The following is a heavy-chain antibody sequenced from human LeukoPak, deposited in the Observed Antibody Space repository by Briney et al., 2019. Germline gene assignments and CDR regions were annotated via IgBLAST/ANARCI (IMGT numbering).Heavy chain of an antibody. J-gene: IGHJ4*02. V-gene: IGHV3-30-3*01. CDR3: ARARGRYSYGYLNYFDY. CDR2: ISYDGSNK. D-gene: IGHD5-18*01. CDR1: GFTFSSYA. Sequence: PGRSLRLSCAASGFTFSSYAMHWVRQAPGKGLEWVAVISYDGSNKYYADSVKGRFTISRDNSKNTLYLQMNNLRAEDTAVYYCARARGRYSYGYLNYFDYWGQGTLVTVSS.